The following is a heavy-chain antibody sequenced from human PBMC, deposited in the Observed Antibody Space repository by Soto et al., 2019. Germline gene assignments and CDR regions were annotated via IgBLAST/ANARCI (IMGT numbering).Heavy chain of an antibody. J-gene: IGHJ5*02. D-gene: IGHD3-3*01. V-gene: IGHV3-23*01. CDR2: ITGSGDST. Sequence: GSLRLSCAASGFTFSSYAMSWVRQAPGKGLEWVSGITGSGDSTYYADSVKGRFTISRDNSKNTLYLQMNSSVTAADTAVYYCARPVLSYDFWSGSPGGWFDPWGQGTLVTVSS. CDR1: GFTFSSYA. CDR3: ARPVLSYDFWSGSPGGWFDP.